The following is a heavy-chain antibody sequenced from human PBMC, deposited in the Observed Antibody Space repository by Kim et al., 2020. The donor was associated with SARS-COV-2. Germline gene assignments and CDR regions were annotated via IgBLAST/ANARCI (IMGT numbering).Heavy chain of an antibody. V-gene: IGHV7-4-1*02. CDR2: INTNTGNP. D-gene: IGHD3-9*01. CDR1: GYTFTSYA. CDR3: ARGDILTGYSPWDYYYYGMDV. J-gene: IGHJ6*02. Sequence: ASVKVSCKASGYTFTSYAMYWVRQAPGQGLEWMGWINTNTGNPTYAQGFTGRFVFSLDTSVSTAYLQISSLKAEDTAVYYCARGDILTGYSPWDYYYYGMDVWGQGTTVTVSS.